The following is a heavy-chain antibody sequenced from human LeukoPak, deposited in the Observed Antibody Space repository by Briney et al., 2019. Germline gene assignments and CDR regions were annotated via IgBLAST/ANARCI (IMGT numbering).Heavy chain of an antibody. CDR1: GYTFTGYY. Sequence: GASVKVSCKTSGYTFTGYYMHWVRQAPGQGPEWMGRIDPNSGGTNYAQKFQVRVTMTSDTSISTVYMELSGLSSDDTAVYYCARVPGPYTTSRFDYWGQGTLVTVSS. J-gene: IGHJ4*02. D-gene: IGHD2-2*02. CDR2: IDPNSGGT. V-gene: IGHV1-2*02. CDR3: ARVPGPYTTSRFDY.